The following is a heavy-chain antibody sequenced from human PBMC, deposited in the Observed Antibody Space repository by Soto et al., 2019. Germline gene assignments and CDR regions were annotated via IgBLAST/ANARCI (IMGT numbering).Heavy chain of an antibody. D-gene: IGHD3-10*01. CDR3: ARMARGVTYYYYGMDV. Sequence: QVQLVQSGAEVKKPGSSVKVSCKASGGTFSSYAISWVRQAPGQGLEWMGGIIPIFGTANYAQKFQGRVTITADESTSTAYMELSRLRSDDTAVYYCARMARGVTYYYYGMDVWGQGTTVTVSS. V-gene: IGHV1-69*01. J-gene: IGHJ6*02. CDR2: IIPIFGTA. CDR1: GGTFSSYA.